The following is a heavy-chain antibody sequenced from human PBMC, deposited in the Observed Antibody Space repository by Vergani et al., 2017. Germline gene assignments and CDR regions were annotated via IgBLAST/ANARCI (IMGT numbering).Heavy chain of an antibody. CDR2: IYTSGST. CDR3: ARGPRYYDSSGYPLFFEY. Sequence: QMQLQESGPGLVKASETLSLTCTVSGDSIISGSYYWSWIRQPAGKGLEWIGRIYTSGSTNYNPSLKSRVTMSVDTSKNQFSLKLSSVTAADTAVYYCARGPRYYDSSGYPLFFEYWGQGTLVTVSS. D-gene: IGHD3-22*01. CDR1: GDSIISGSYY. V-gene: IGHV4-61*02. J-gene: IGHJ4*02.